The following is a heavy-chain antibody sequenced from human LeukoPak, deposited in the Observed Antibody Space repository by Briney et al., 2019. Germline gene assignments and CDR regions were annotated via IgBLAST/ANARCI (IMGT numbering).Heavy chain of an antibody. CDR1: GFTVSSNY. J-gene: IGHJ4*02. CDR2: IYSGGST. Sequence: GGSLRLSCAASGFTVSSNYMSWVRQAPGKGLEWVSVIYSGGSTYYADSVKGRFTISRDNSKNTLYLQMNSLRAEDTAVYYCARGEITIFGVVEEWGQETLVTVSS. D-gene: IGHD3-3*01. CDR3: ARGEITIFGVVEE. V-gene: IGHV3-53*01.